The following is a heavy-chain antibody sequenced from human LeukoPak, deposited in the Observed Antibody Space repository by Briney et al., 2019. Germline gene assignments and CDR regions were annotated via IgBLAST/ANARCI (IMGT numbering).Heavy chain of an antibody. Sequence: PGRSLRLSCAASGFTFSSYGMHWVRQAPGKGLEWVAVIWYDGSNKYYADSVKGRFTISRDNSKNTLYLQMNSLRAEDTAVYYCVSEYSSGWPHYWGQGTLVTVSS. V-gene: IGHV3-33*01. D-gene: IGHD6-19*01. J-gene: IGHJ4*02. CDR3: VSEYSSGWPHY. CDR2: IWYDGSNK. CDR1: GFTFSSYG.